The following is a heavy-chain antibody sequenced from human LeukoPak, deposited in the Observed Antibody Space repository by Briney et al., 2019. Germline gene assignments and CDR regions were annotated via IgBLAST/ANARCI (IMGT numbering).Heavy chain of an antibody. D-gene: IGHD2-2*01. V-gene: IGHV3-21*01. CDR2: ISISRSYI. Sequence: GGSLTLSCAASGFSFSSYSMHWLRQAPGKGLDWVSSISISRSYIYYEDSVKGRFTISRDNAKNSLYLQMNSLRAEDTAVYYWARDPYCSSTSCSLDWGQGTLVTVSS. CDR1: GFSFSSYS. CDR3: ARDPYCSSTSCSLD. J-gene: IGHJ4*02.